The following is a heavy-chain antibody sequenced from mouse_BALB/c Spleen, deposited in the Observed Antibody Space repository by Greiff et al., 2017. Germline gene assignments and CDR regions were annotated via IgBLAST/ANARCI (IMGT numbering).Heavy chain of an antibody. J-gene: IGHJ4*01. CDR2: IDPYNGGT. CDR1: GYAFTSYN. Sequence: EVQLQQSGPELVKPGASVKVSCKASGYAFTSYNMYWVKQSHGKGLEWIGYIDPYNGGTSYNQKFKGKATLTVDKSSSTAYMHLNSLTSEDSAVYYCARSYYYGSSYFYAMDYWGQGTSVTVSS. CDR3: ARSYYYGSSYFYAMDY. D-gene: IGHD1-1*01. V-gene: IGHV1S135*01.